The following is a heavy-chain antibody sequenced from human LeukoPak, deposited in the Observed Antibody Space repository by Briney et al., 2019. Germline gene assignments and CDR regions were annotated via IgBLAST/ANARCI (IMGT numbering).Heavy chain of an antibody. CDR3: ARDSGTSGEVKFDP. D-gene: IGHD3-10*01. J-gene: IGHJ5*02. Sequence: SETLSLTCTVSGGSVNSYYLSWVRQPAGKTLEWIGRIYDGGSTNYNPSLKSRVTMSVDTSKNQISLKLKSVTAADTAVYYCARDSGTSGEVKFDPWGQGALVTVSS. V-gene: IGHV4-4*07. CDR2: IYDGGST. CDR1: GGSVNSYY.